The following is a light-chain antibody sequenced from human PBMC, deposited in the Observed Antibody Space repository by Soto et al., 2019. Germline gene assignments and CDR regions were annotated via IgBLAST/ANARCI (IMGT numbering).Light chain of an antibody. CDR3: QQYGDSPIT. J-gene: IGKJ5*01. CDR2: GAS. Sequence: EIVLTQSPGTLSLSPGERATLSCRASQIVTSTYLAWYQQKPGQAPRLLISGASSRATGVPDRFSGNGSGTDFTLTITGLEPEDFALYYCQQYGDSPITFGQGTRLEIK. CDR1: QIVTSTY. V-gene: IGKV3-20*01.